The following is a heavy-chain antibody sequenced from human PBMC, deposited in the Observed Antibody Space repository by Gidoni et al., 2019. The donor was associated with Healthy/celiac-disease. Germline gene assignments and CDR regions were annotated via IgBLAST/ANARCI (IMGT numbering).Heavy chain of an antibody. D-gene: IGHD2-2*01. V-gene: IGHV3-21*01. CDR3: ARFKCSSTSCLYYYYGMDV. Sequence: EVQLVESGGGLVKPGGSLRLSCAASGFTFSSNSMNWVRQAPGKGLEWVSSISSSSSYIYYADSVKGRFTISRDNAKNSLYLQMNSLRAEDTAVYYCARFKCSSTSCLYYYYGMDVWGQGTTVTVSS. CDR2: ISSSSSYI. J-gene: IGHJ6*02. CDR1: GFTFSSNS.